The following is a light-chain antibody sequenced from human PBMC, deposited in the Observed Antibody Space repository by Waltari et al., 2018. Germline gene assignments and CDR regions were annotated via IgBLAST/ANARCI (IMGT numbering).Light chain of an antibody. CDR1: RIDVGDYNY. CDR2: DVS. Sequence: QSALTQPASVSGSPGQSITISCSGSRIDVGDYNYVSWYQQHPGKAPKLLIYDVSKRHSGASNRFSGSKSGNTASLTLSGLQAEDEADYYCSSFTSKRTVVFGGGTKVTVL. V-gene: IGLV2-14*03. J-gene: IGLJ3*02. CDR3: SSFTSKRTVV.